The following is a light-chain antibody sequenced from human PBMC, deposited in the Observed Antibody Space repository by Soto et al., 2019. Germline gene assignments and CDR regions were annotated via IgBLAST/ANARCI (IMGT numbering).Light chain of an antibody. Sequence: SYVLTQPPSVSVAPGQTAKITCGGNDIGNKVVHWYQQKSGQAPVVVVFDDSDRPSGIPERFSGSKSGNTATLNINRVEAGDEADYYCQVWDVSSDHVVFGGGTKLTVL. V-gene: IGLV3-21*02. J-gene: IGLJ2*01. CDR3: QVWDVSSDHVV. CDR2: DDS. CDR1: DIGNKV.